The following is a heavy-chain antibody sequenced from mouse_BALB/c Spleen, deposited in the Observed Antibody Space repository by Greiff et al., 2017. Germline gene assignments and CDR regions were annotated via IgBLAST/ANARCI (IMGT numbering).Heavy chain of an antibody. CDR1: GYSITSDYA. D-gene: IGHD2-1*01. Sequence: EVKLQESGPGLVKPSQSLSLTCTVTGYSITSDYAWNWIRQFPGNKLEWMGYISYSGSTSYNPSLKSRISITRDTSKNQFFLQLNSVTTEDTATYYCARSPHYGNAYYARDYWGQGTSVTVSS. CDR2: ISYSGST. V-gene: IGHV3-2*02. CDR3: ARSPHYGNAYYARDY. J-gene: IGHJ4*01.